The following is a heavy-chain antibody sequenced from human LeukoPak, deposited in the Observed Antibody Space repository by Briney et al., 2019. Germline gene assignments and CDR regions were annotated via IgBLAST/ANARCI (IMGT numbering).Heavy chain of an antibody. CDR2: MIPIFGTA. V-gene: IGHV1-69*13. Sequence: SVKVSCKGSGGTFSSYAISWVRQAPGQGLEWMGGMIPIFGTANYAQKFQGRVTITADESTSTAYIELSSLRSEDTAVYYCARNIVVVPAAIPYYYYYMDVWGKGTTVTVSS. J-gene: IGHJ6*03. CDR1: GGTFSSYA. CDR3: ARNIVVVPAAIPYYYYYMDV. D-gene: IGHD2-2*02.